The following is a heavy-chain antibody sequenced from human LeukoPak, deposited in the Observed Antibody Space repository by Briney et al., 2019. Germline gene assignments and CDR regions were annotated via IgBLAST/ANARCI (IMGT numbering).Heavy chain of an antibody. Sequence: SETLSLTCTVSGGSISSGSYYWSWIRQPAGKGLEWIGRIYTSGSTNYNPSLKSRVTISVDTSKNQFSLKLSSVTAADTAVYYCARRYYLGAFDIWGQGTMVTVSS. D-gene: IGHD3-10*01. CDR2: IYTSGST. CDR3: ARRYYLGAFDI. J-gene: IGHJ3*02. V-gene: IGHV4-61*02. CDR1: GGSISSGSYY.